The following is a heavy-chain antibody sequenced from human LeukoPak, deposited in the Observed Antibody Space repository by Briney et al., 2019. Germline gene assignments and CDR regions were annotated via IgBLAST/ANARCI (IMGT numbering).Heavy chain of an antibody. D-gene: IGHD1-14*01. Sequence: GRSLRLSCTASGFTFGDYAMSWVRQDPGKGLEWVGFIRSKAYGGTTEYAASVKGRFTNTRDDSKSIAYLQMNSLKTEDTAVYYGTRYGNWGQGTLVTVSS. CDR3: TRYGN. CDR2: IRSKAYGGTT. V-gene: IGHV3-49*04. J-gene: IGHJ4*02. CDR1: GFTFGDYA.